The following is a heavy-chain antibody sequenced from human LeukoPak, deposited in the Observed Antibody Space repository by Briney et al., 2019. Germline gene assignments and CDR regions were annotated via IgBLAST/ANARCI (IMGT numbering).Heavy chain of an antibody. J-gene: IGHJ4*02. CDR3: ASSEQWLAHLDY. D-gene: IGHD6-19*01. V-gene: IGHV3-21*01. Sequence: PGGSLRLSCAASGFTFSSYSMNWVRQAPGKGLEWVSSISSSSSYIYYADSVKGRFTISRDNAKNSLYLQMNSLRAEDTAVYYCASSEQWLAHLDYWGQGTLVIVSS. CDR2: ISSSSSYI. CDR1: GFTFSSYS.